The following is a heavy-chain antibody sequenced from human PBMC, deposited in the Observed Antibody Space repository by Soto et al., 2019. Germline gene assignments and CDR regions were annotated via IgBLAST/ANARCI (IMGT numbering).Heavy chain of an antibody. Sequence: ASVKVSCKASGGTFSSYAISWVRQAPGQGLEWMGGIIPVFGTPNYAQKFQGRVTITADESTSTAYMELSSLRSEDTAVYYCARCYEARPLSYGMDVWGQGTTVTVSS. J-gene: IGHJ6*02. V-gene: IGHV1-69*13. CDR1: GGTFSSYA. CDR3: ARCYEARPLSYGMDV. CDR2: IIPVFGTP. D-gene: IGHD6-6*01.